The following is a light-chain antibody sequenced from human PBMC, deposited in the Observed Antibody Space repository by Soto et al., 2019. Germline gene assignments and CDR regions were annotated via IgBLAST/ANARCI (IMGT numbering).Light chain of an antibody. Sequence: EIVLTQSPATLSLSPGERAALSCRASQSVSTYLAWYQQKTGQAPRLLIYDASNRATGIPARFSGSGSGTDFTLTISSLEPEDFAVYYCQQRSKSPITFGQGTRLEIK. J-gene: IGKJ5*01. CDR1: QSVSTY. V-gene: IGKV3-11*01. CDR2: DAS. CDR3: QQRSKSPIT.